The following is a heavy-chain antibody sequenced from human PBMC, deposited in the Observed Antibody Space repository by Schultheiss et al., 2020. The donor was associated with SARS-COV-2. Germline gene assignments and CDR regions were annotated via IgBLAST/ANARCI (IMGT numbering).Heavy chain of an antibody. V-gene: IGHV4-34*01. J-gene: IGHJ4*02. CDR1: GGSFSGYY. Sequence: SLTCAVYGGSFSGYYWGWIRQPPGKGLEWIGEINHSGSTNYNPSLKSRVTISVDTSKNQFSLKVTSVTAADTAMYYCARDKTAYGVFDYWGQGALVTVSS. CDR2: INHSGST. CDR3: ARDKTAYGVFDY. D-gene: IGHD4-17*01.